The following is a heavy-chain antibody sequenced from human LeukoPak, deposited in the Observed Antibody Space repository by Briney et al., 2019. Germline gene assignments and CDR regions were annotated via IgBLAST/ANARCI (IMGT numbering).Heavy chain of an antibody. CDR1: GGSLSGYY. CDR3: ARVISLVATITPGYYFDY. J-gene: IGHJ4*02. V-gene: IGHV4-34*01. D-gene: IGHD5-12*01. Sequence: PSETLSLTCAVYGGSLSGYYWSWIRQPPGKGLEWIGEINHSGSTNYNPSLKSRVTISVDTSKNQFSLKLSSVTAADTAVYYCARVISLVATITPGYYFDYWGQGTLVTVSS. CDR2: INHSGST.